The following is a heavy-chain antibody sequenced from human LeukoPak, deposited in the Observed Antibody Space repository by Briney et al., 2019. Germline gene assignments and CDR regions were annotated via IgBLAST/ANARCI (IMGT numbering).Heavy chain of an antibody. CDR2: INHSGST. D-gene: IGHD3-16*02. CDR3: ARAGRYVWGSYRPPIDFDY. J-gene: IGHJ4*02. V-gene: IGHV4-34*01. Sequence: SETLPLSCAVYGGSFSGYYWSWIRQPPGKGLEWIGEINHSGSTNYNPSLKSRVTISVDPSKNQFSLKLSSVTAADTAVYYCARAGRYVWGSYRPPIDFDYWGQGTLVTVSS. CDR1: GGSFSGYY.